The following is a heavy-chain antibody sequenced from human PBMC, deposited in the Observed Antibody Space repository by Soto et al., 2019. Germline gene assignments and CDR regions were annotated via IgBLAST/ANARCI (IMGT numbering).Heavy chain of an antibody. J-gene: IGHJ5*02. Sequence: SETLSLTCTVSGGSISSGGYYWILIRQHPGKGLEWIGYIYYSGSTYYNPSLKSRVTISVDTSKNQFSLKLSSVTAADTAVYYCARGLGRVPAAISDWFDPWGQGTLVTVSS. CDR2: IYYSGST. CDR3: ARGLGRVPAAISDWFDP. D-gene: IGHD2-2*01. CDR1: GGSISSGGYY. V-gene: IGHV4-31*03.